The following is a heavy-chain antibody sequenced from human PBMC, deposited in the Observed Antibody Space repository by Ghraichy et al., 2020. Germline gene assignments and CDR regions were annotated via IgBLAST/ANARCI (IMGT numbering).Heavy chain of an antibody. D-gene: IGHD3-3*01. J-gene: IGHJ4*02. V-gene: IGHV4-59*01. CDR3: ARAIPDDFWSGYYFDC. Sequence: SQTLSLTCTVSGGSISSYYWSWIRQPPGKGLEWIGYIYYSGSTNYNPSLKSRVTISVDTSKNQFSLKLSSVTAADTAVYYCARAIPDDFWSGYYFDCWGQGTLVTVSS. CDR1: GGSISSYY. CDR2: IYYSGST.